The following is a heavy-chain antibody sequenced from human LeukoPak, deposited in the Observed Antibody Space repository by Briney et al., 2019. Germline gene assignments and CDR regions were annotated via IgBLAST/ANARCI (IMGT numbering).Heavy chain of an antibody. Sequence: PSETLSLTCTVSGGSISSSSYYWGWIRQPPGKGLEWIGSIYYSGSTYYNPSLKSRVTISVDTSKNQFSLKLSSVTAADTAVYYCAGHHRSHWYFDFWGRGTLVTVSS. CDR2: IYYSGST. CDR3: AGHHRSHWYFDF. V-gene: IGHV4-39*01. J-gene: IGHJ2*01. CDR1: GGSISSSSYY.